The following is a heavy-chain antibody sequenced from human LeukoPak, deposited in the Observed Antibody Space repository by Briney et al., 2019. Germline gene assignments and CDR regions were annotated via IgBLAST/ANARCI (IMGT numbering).Heavy chain of an antibody. Sequence: GGSLRLSCAASGFTFSSYAMSWVRQAPGMGLEWVSAISGSGGSTYYADSVKGRFTISRDNSKNTLYLQMNSLRAEDTAVYYCAKYGSTSLYYYYGMDVWGQGTTVTVSS. D-gene: IGHD2-2*01. CDR3: AKYGSTSLYYYYGMDV. CDR2: ISGSGGST. CDR1: GFTFSSYA. J-gene: IGHJ6*02. V-gene: IGHV3-23*01.